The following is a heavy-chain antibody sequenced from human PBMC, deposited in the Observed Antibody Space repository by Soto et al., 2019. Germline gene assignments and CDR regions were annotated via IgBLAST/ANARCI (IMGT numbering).Heavy chain of an antibody. CDR3: NSLKTEDTAVYYCATDLIYDYVWGSYFDY. D-gene: IGHD3-16*01. CDR2: IYYSGST. V-gene: IGHV4-59*01. CDR1: GGSISSYY. J-gene: IGHJ4*02. Sequence: SETLSLTCTVSGGSISSYYWSWIRQPPGKGLEWIGYIYYSGSTNYNPSLKSRVTISVDTSKNQFSLKLSSVSSVFRLYLQMNSLKTEDTAVYYCATDLIYDYVWGSYFDYWGRGTLVTVSS.